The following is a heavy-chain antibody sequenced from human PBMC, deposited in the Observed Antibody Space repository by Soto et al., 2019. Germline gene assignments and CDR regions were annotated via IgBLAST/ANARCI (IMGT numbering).Heavy chain of an antibody. CDR2: IYYSGST. D-gene: IGHD2-15*01. CDR1: GGSISSSRYY. CDR3: AGEKLLQNYYYMDV. V-gene: IGHV4-39*01. Sequence: SETLSLTCTVSGGSISSSRYYWGWVRQPPGKGLEWIGSIYYSGSTYYNPSLKSRVTISVDTSKNQFSLKLSSVTAADTAVYYCAGEKLLQNYYYMDVWGKGTTVTVSS. J-gene: IGHJ6*03.